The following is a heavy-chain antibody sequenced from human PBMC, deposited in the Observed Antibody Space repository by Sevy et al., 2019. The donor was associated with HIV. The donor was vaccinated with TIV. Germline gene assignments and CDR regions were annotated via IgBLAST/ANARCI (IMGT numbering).Heavy chain of an antibody. Sequence: GSLKLSCAASGFSISNNYTAWVRQAPGKGLEWVSVMYSGGSPYYADSVKGRFALSRDMSKNTVYLQMNSLRAEDTAVYYCARGYCGGGSCTAFDPWGQGTLVTVSS. CDR2: MYSGGSP. CDR3: ARGYCGGGSCTAFDP. CDR1: GFSISNNY. J-gene: IGHJ5*02. D-gene: IGHD2-15*01. V-gene: IGHV3-53*01.